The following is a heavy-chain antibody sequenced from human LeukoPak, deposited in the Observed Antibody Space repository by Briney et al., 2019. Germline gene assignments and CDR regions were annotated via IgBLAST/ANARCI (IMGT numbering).Heavy chain of an antibody. CDR3: AKEGGYSGWFDP. J-gene: IGHJ5*02. Sequence: SETLSLTCAVYGGSFSGYYWSWIRQPPGKGLEWIGEINHSGSTNYNPSLKSRVTISVDTSKNQFSLKLSSVTAADTAVYYCAKEGGYSGWFDPWGQGTLVTVSS. CDR1: GGSFSGYY. CDR2: INHSGST. V-gene: IGHV4-34*01. D-gene: IGHD5-12*01.